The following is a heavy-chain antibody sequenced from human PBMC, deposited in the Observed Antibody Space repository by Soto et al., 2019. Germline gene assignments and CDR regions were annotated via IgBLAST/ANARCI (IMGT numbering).Heavy chain of an antibody. J-gene: IGHJ3*02. CDR1: GDSVSSNSAA. D-gene: IGHD6-19*01. Sequence: SQTLSLTCAISGDSVSSNSAAWNWIRQSPSRGLEWLGRTYYRSKWYNDYAVSVKSRITINPDTSKNQFSLQLNSVTPEDMAVYYCARAPTYSSGWQGGGALDIWGQGTMVTVS. CDR3: ARAPTYSSGWQGGGALDI. CDR2: TYYRSKWYN. V-gene: IGHV6-1*01.